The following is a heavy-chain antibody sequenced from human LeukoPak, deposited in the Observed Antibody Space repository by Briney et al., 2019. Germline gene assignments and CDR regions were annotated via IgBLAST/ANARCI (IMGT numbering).Heavy chain of an antibody. Sequence: ASVKVSCKASGYTFTSYGISWVRQAPGQGLEWMGWISAYNGNTNYAQKLQGRVTMTTDTSTSTAYMELRSLRSDDTAVYYCARGYYDFWSGYYGPQDYYYYYMDVWGKGTTVTVSS. D-gene: IGHD3-3*01. V-gene: IGHV1-18*01. CDR1: GYTFTSYG. J-gene: IGHJ6*03. CDR3: ARGYYDFWSGYYGPQDYYYYYMDV. CDR2: ISAYNGNT.